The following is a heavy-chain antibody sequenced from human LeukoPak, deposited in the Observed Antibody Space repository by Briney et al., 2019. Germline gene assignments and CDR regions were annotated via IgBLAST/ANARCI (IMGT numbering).Heavy chain of an antibody. CDR3: ARDGVSFDL. V-gene: IGHV3-7*01. CDR1: GFTFSHYW. J-gene: IGHJ4*02. CDR2: MKEDRK. D-gene: IGHD2-8*01. Sequence: GGSLRLSCAASGFTFSHYWMSWVRQAPGKGLEWVANMKEDRKYYVDSVKGRFTISRDNAKNSLNLQMNSLRAEDTAVYYCARDGVSFDLWGQGVLVTVSS.